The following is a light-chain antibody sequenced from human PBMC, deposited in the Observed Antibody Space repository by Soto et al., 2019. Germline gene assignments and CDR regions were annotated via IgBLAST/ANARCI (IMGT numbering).Light chain of an antibody. CDR2: TSS. V-gene: IGKV1-39*01. Sequence: DIQMTQSPSSLSASVGDRVTITCRASQTINTYLNWYQQKPGKAPSLLIYTSSNLQSGVPSRFSGSGSGTDFTLTISSLQPEDSATYYCQQSYSFPRTFGQGTKSGIQT. CDR3: QQSYSFPRT. J-gene: IGKJ1*01. CDR1: QTINTY.